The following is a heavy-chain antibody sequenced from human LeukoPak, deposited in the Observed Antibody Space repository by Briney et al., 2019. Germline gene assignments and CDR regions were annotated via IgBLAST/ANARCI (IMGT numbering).Heavy chain of an antibody. J-gene: IGHJ4*02. CDR1: GFTFSSYG. D-gene: IGHD3-22*01. CDR2: IYHDGTNT. CDR3: ARVDHYYDSSGYYGGFDY. V-gene: IGHV3-33*01. Sequence: GASLRLSCAASGFTFSSYGMHWVRQAPGKGLEWVAIIYHDGTNTYYADSVKGRFTISRDNSKNTLYLQMNSLRGEDTAVYYCARVDHYYDSSGYYGGFDYWGQGTLVTVSS.